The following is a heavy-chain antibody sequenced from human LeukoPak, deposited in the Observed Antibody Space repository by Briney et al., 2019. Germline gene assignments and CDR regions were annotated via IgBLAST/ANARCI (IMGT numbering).Heavy chain of an antibody. CDR3: ARATDGYAFDI. J-gene: IGHJ3*02. D-gene: IGHD5-24*01. Sequence: SETLSLTCAVSGGSISSSDWWSWVRQPPGKGLEWIGEIYHSGSTNYNPSLKRRATMSMDKSNNQFSLRLNSVTAADTAVYYCARATDGYAFDIWGQGTVVTVSS. CDR2: IYHSGST. V-gene: IGHV4-4*02. CDR1: GGSISSSDW.